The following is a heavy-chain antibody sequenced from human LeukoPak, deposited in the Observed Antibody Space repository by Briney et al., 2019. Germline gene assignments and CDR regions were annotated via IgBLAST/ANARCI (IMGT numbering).Heavy chain of an antibody. Sequence: GGSLRLSCAASGFTFSSYAMSWVRQAPGKGLEWVANIKQDGSEKYYVDSVKGRFTISRDNAKNSLYLQMNSLRAEDTAVYYCARDLIAGIANDYWGQGTLVTVSS. CDR3: ARDLIAGIANDY. V-gene: IGHV3-7*01. CDR2: IKQDGSEK. CDR1: GFTFSSYA. D-gene: IGHD6-13*01. J-gene: IGHJ4*02.